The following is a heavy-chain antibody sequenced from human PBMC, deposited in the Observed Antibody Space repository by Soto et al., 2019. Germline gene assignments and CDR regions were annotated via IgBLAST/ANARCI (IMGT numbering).Heavy chain of an antibody. CDR2: IHHTGTA. J-gene: IGHJ5*02. D-gene: IGHD3-16*01. CDR1: GGSITRRNHY. V-gene: IGHV4-39*01. CDR3: SKYSYYDHSSGYHDP. Sequence: SETLSLTCTVSGGSITRRNHYGGWVREPPGKGLEWVASIHHTGTAYYNPSLRSRITMSIDTSNNRFSLSLTSVTAADKATYFCSKYSYYDHSSGYHDPWGPGTLVTVSS.